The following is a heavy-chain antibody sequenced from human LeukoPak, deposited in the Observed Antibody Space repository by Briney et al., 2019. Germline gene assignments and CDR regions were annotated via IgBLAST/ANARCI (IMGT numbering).Heavy chain of an antibody. CDR2: ISNNGDST. CDR1: GFTFSSYA. D-gene: IGHD2-15*01. V-gene: IGHV3-23*01. CDR3: AKNRGYCSGGSCYADY. J-gene: IGHJ4*02. Sequence: GGSLRLSCAAAGFTFSSYAMSWVRQAPGKGLEWVSAISNNGDSTYYADSVKGRFTISRDNSKNTLYLQMNILRAEDTAVYYCAKNRGYCSGGSCYADYWGQGTLVTVSS.